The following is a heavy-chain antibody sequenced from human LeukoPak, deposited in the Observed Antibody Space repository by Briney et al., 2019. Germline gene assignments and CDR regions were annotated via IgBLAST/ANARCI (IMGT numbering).Heavy chain of an antibody. V-gene: IGHV4-30-4*08. CDR2: IYYSGST. J-gene: IGHJ4*02. CDR1: GGSISSGDYY. D-gene: IGHD3-22*01. Sequence: SQTLSLTCTVSGGSISSGDYYWTWIRQPPGKGLEWIGYIYYSGSTYYNPSLKSRLTISVDTSKNQFSLKLSSVTAADTAVYYCASQDTSIYSESSTSPTYSDWGQGTLVTVSS. CDR3: ASQDTSIYSESSTSPTYSD.